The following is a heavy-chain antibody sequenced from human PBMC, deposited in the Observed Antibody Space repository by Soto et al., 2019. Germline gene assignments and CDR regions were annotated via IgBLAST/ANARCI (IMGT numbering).Heavy chain of an antibody. CDR3: AKDQSNSNPLYYFDF. J-gene: IGHJ4*02. CDR2: IYSGGSK. CDR1: GFTISSNY. D-gene: IGHD3-22*01. V-gene: IGHV3-53*01. Sequence: GGSLRLSCAASGFTISSNYMTWVRQAPGKGLEWVSLIYSGGSKYYADSVKGRFTISRDNSKNTLCLQMNSLRAEDTAIYYCAKDQSNSNPLYYFDFWGPGTLVTVSS.